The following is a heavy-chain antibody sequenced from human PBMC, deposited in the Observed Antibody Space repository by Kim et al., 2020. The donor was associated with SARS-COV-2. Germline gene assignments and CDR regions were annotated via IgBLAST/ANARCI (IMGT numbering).Heavy chain of an antibody. CDR2: IYYSGST. V-gene: IGHV4-31*03. CDR1: GGSISSGGYY. J-gene: IGHJ3*02. Sequence: SETLSLTCTVSGGSISSGGYYWSWIRQHPGKGLQWIGYIYYSGSTYYNPSLKSRVTISVDTSKNQFSLKLSSVTAADTAVYYCARVSGGRGAFDIWGQGTMVTVSS. CDR3: ARVSGGRGAFDI. D-gene: IGHD3-10*01.